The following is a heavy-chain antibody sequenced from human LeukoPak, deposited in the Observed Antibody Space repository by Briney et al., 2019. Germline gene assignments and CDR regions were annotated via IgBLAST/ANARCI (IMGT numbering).Heavy chain of an antibody. CDR1: GFSLSTRGVG. J-gene: IGHJ1*01. CDR2: IYWDDDK. Sequence: SGPTLVKPTQTLTLTCTFSGFSLSTRGVGVGWIRQPPGKALEWLALIYWDDDKRYSPSLKSRLTITKDTSKNQVVLTMTNMDPVDTATYYCAHRPRYSSSWSRRSFGRPSHEYFQHWGQGTLVTVSS. V-gene: IGHV2-5*02. CDR3: AHRPRYSSSWSRRSFGRPSHEYFQH. D-gene: IGHD6-13*01.